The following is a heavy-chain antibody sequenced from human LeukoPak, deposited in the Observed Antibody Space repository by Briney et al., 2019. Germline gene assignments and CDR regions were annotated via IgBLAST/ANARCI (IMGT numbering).Heavy chain of an antibody. CDR2: ISSSSSTI. J-gene: IGHJ6*02. CDR3: ARGMTDYYYYGMDV. Sequence: GGSLRLSCAASGFTFSSHSMNWVRQAPGKGLEWVSYISSSSSTIYYADSVKGRFTISRDNAKNSLYLQMNSLRAEDTAVYYCARGMTDYYYYGMDVWGQGTTVTVSS. V-gene: IGHV3-48*01. D-gene: IGHD2-8*01. CDR1: GFTFSSHS.